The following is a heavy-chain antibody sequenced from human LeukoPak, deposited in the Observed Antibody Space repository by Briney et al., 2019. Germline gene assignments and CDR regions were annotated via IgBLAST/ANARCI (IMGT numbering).Heavy chain of an antibody. J-gene: IGHJ6*03. D-gene: IGHD6-13*01. CDR1: GGTFSSYA. CDR3: ARAAEASSWYSGSYYYYYMDV. Sequence: SVKVSCKASGGTFSSYAISWVRQAPGQGLEWMGRIIPVFGTANYAQKFQGRVTITTDESTSTAYMELSSLRSEDTAVYYCARAAEASSWYSGSYYYYYMDVWGKGTTVTVSS. V-gene: IGHV1-69*05. CDR2: IIPVFGTA.